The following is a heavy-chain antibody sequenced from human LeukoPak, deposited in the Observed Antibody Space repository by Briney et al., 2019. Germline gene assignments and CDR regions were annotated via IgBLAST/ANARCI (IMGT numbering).Heavy chain of an antibody. CDR1: GFTFSSYG. J-gene: IGHJ4*02. CDR3: ARRGGSYFDY. Sequence: GRSLRLSCAASGFTFSSYGMHWVRQAPGKGLEWVAVISHDGSNKYYSDSVRGRFTISRDNSKNTLYLQMNSLRVEDTAVYFCARRGGSYFDYWGQGTLVTVSS. D-gene: IGHD1-26*01. CDR2: ISHDGSNK. V-gene: IGHV3-30*03.